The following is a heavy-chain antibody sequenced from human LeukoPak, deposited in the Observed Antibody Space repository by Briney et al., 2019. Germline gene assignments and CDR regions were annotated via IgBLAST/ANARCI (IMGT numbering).Heavy chain of an antibody. CDR1: GGSISSYY. V-gene: IGHV4-59*01. CDR3: ARYSSGWRSFDI. CDR2: IYYSGST. J-gene: IGHJ3*02. D-gene: IGHD6-19*01. Sequence: SETLSLTCTVSGGSISSYYWSWIRQPPGKGLEWIGYIYYSGSTNYNPSLKSRVTISVDTSKNQFSLNLRSVTAADTAVYYCARYSSGWRSFDIWGQGTMVTVSS.